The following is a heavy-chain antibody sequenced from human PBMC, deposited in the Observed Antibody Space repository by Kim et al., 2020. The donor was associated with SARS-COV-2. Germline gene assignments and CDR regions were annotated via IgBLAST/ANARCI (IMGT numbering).Heavy chain of an antibody. D-gene: IGHD2-15*01. CDR3: ASEYCSGGSCYDY. CDR1: GGTFSSYA. Sequence: SVKVSCKASGGTFSSYAISWVRQAPGQGLEWMGGIIPIFGTANYAQKFQGRVTITADKSTSTAYMELSSLRSEDTAVYYCASEYCSGGSCYDYWGQGTLVTVSS. CDR2: IIPIFGTA. V-gene: IGHV1-69*06. J-gene: IGHJ4*02.